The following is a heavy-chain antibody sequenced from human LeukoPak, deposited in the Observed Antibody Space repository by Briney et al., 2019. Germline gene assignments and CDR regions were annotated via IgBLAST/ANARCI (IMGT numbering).Heavy chain of an antibody. CDR3: VSFYETY. Sequence: PGGSLRLSCAASGNYWMHWVRQVPGKGPVWVSHINSDGSWTSYADSVKGRFTISKDNAKNTVYPQMNSLRAEDTAVYYCVSFYETYWGRGTLVTVSS. J-gene: IGHJ4*02. D-gene: IGHD2/OR15-2a*01. V-gene: IGHV3-74*01. CDR1: GNYW. CDR2: INSDGSWT.